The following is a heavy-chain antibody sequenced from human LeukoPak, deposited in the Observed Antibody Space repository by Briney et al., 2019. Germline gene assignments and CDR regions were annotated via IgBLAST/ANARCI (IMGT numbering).Heavy chain of an antibody. J-gene: IGHJ4*02. D-gene: IGHD6-19*01. CDR2: IYSGGST. CDR1: GFTVSSNY. Sequence: GGSLRLSCAASGFTVSSNYMSWVRQAPGKGLEWVSVIYSGGSTYYADSVKGRFTISRDNSKNTLYLQMNSLRAEDTAVYYCARGLAVAGSSIDYWGQGTLVTVSS. V-gene: IGHV3-53*01. CDR3: ARGLAVAGSSIDY.